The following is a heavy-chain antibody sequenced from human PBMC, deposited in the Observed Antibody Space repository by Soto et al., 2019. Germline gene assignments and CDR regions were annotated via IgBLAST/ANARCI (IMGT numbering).Heavy chain of an antibody. CDR2: IYYTGRT. CDR3: ARELSNSPDYFDG. Sequence: PSETLSLTCTVSGGSIRSDDYYWTWIRQPPGEGLEWIGYIYYTGRTLYNPSLKSRVTISIDTSKNQFSLRLSSVSAADTAVYYCARELSNSPDYFDGWGQGTLVTV. V-gene: IGHV4-30-4*01. CDR1: GGSIRSDDYY. J-gene: IGHJ4*02. D-gene: IGHD6-6*01.